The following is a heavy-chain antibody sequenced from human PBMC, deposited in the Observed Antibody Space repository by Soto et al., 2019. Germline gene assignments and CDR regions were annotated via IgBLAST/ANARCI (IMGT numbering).Heavy chain of an antibody. V-gene: IGHV3-72*01. CDR2: SRNKANSYTT. J-gene: IGHJ4*02. CDR3: TRRRSDGCLDY. D-gene: IGHD6-19*01. CDR1: GFTFSDYY. Sequence: DVQLVESGGDLVQPGGSLRLSCAVSGFTFSDYYMDWVRQAPGKGLEWVGRSRNKANSYTTEYAASVKGRFTISRDDSKNSLSLQMNGLNTEDTAVYYCTRRRSDGCLDYWGQGTLVTVSS.